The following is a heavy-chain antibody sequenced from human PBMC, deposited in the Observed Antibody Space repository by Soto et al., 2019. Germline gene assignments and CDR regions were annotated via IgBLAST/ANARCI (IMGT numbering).Heavy chain of an antibody. CDR1: GFTFSSYG. D-gene: IGHD1-26*01. J-gene: IGHJ4*02. CDR3: ARRGSGTYNFDY. V-gene: IGHV3-33*01. Sequence: QVQLVGSGGGVVQPGRSLRLSCAASGFTFSSYGMHWVRQAPGKGLEWVAVIWSDGSNEYYADSVKGRFTISRDNSKNTLDLQMNSLRAEDTAVYYCARRGSGTYNFDYWGQGTLVTVSS. CDR2: IWSDGSNE.